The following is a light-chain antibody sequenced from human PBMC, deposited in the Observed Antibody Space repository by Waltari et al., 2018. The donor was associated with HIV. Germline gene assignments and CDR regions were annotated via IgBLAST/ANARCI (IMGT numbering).Light chain of an antibody. CDR3: SSYTSSSALYVV. Sequence: QSALTQPASVSGSPGQSITISCTGTSSDLGGYNYVSWYQQHPGKAPKLMIYYVSNRPSGVSNRFSGSKSGNTASLTISGLQAEDEADYYCSSYTSSSALYVVFGGGTKLTVL. CDR2: YVS. CDR1: SSDLGGYNY. V-gene: IGLV2-14*03. J-gene: IGLJ2*01.